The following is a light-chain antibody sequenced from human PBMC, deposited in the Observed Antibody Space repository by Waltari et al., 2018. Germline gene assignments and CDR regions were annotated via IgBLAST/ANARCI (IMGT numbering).Light chain of an antibody. Sequence: EVVMTQSPATLSVSPGKRATLSCRASQSISSNLAWYQQKPGQAPSLLIYDASTRATDIPARFSGGGSGTECTLTISSLQSEDFAVYFCQQYNNWPPWTFGQGTKVEIK. V-gene: IGKV3-15*01. CDR3: QQYNNWPPWT. CDR1: QSISSN. J-gene: IGKJ1*01. CDR2: DAS.